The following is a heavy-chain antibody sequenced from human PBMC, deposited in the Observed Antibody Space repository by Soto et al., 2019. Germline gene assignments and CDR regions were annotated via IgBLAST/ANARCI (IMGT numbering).Heavy chain of an antibody. D-gene: IGHD3-9*01. CDR2: IYYSGST. CDR1: GGSISSSSYY. J-gene: IGHJ6*02. Sequence: PSETLSLTCTVSGGSISSSSYYWGWIRQPPGKGLEWIGSIYYSGSTYYNPSLKSRVTIFVDTSKNQFSLKLSSVTAADTAVYYCARDTAPRDYDILTGYYRKLYGMDVWGQGTTVTVSS. CDR3: ARDTAPRDYDILTGYYRKLYGMDV. V-gene: IGHV4-39*02.